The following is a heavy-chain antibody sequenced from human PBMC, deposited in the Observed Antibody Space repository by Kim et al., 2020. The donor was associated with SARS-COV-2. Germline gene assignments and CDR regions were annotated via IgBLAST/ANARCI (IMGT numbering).Heavy chain of an antibody. J-gene: IGHJ3*01. D-gene: IGHD3-22*01. CDR2: IYYSGST. CDR1: GGSISSTIYY. V-gene: IGHV4-39*01. CDR3: AGHPTDSYDSSGPRGTFHL. Sequence: SETLSLTCTVSGGSISSTIYYWGWNRQPPGKGLEWIGSIYYSGSTYYNPSLKSRVTISVYTSKNQFSLKLSSVTAADTAVYYCAGHPTDSYDSSGPRGTFHLGGQGTMVTVPS.